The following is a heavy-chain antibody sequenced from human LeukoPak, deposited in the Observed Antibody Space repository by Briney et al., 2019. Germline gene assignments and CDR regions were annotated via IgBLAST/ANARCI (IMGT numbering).Heavy chain of an antibody. D-gene: IGHD3-16*01. J-gene: IGHJ4*02. Sequence: GGSLRLSCAASGFTFSSAWMTWVRQAPGKGLEWVATIKDDGSDKYYVDSVKGRFTISRDNAKRSLWLQMNSLRVEDTAMYYCADLGSRDWGQGTLVTVSS. CDR1: GFTFSSAW. CDR2: IKDDGSDK. V-gene: IGHV3-7*01. CDR3: ADLGSRD.